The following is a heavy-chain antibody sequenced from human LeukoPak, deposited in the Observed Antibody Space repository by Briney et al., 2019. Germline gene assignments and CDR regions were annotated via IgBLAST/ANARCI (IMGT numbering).Heavy chain of an antibody. V-gene: IGHV4-59*11. Sequence: PSETLSLTCTVSGGSLSRHYWSWIRQPPGKGLERIGYIYHTGSPKYNPSLRSRVTISVDTSKNQISLKLSSVTAADTAVYYCAKELYYQGSGVLFDPWGQGTQVTVSS. CDR3: AKELYYQGSGVLFDP. CDR1: GGSLSRHY. CDR2: IYHTGSP. D-gene: IGHD3-10*01. J-gene: IGHJ5*02.